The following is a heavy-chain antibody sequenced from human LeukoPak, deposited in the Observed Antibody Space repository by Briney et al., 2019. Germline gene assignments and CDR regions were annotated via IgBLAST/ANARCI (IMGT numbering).Heavy chain of an antibody. J-gene: IGHJ5*02. D-gene: IGHD3-3*01. V-gene: IGHV4-30-2*01. Sequence: SETLSLTCTVSGGSISSGDYYWSWIRQPPGKGLEWIGYMYHSGSTYYNPSLKSRVTISVDRSKNQFSLKLSSVTAADTAVYYCARGGTIFGVASPGENNWFDPWGQGTLVTVSS. CDR2: MYHSGST. CDR3: ARGGTIFGVASPGENNWFDP. CDR1: GGSISSGDYY.